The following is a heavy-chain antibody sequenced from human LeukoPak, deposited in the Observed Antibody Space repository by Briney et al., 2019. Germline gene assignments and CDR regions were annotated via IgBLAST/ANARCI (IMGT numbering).Heavy chain of an antibody. CDR2: IYYSGST. Sequence: SQTLSLTCTVSGVSISSGGYYWSWIRQHPGKGLEWIGYIYYSGSTYYNPSLKSRVTISVDTSKNQFSLKLSSVTAADTAVYYCARDTSKAYAFDIWGQGTMVTVSS. V-gene: IGHV4-31*03. CDR3: ARDTSKAYAFDI. J-gene: IGHJ3*02. CDR1: GVSISSGGYY.